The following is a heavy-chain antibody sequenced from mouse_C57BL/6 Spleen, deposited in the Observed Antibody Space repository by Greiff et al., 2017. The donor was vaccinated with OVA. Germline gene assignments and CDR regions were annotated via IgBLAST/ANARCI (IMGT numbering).Heavy chain of an antibody. D-gene: IGHD2-10*02. J-gene: IGHJ3*01. Sequence: VQLQQPGAELVKPGASVKLSCKASGYTFTSYWMQWVKQRPGQGLEWIGEIDPSDSYTNYNQKFKGKATLTVDTSSSTAYMQLSSLTSEDSAVYYCARKYGLAWFAYWGQGTLVTVSA. CDR1: GYTFTSYW. V-gene: IGHV1-50*01. CDR2: IDPSDSYT. CDR3: ARKYGLAWFAY.